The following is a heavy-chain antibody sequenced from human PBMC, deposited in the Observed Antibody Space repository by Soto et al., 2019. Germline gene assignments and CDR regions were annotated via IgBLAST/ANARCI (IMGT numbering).Heavy chain of an antibody. CDR3: ARVYYDFWSGQEGYFDY. CDR2: IIPIFGTA. Sequence: GASVKVSCEACGGTFSSYAISWVRQAPGQGLEWMGGIIPIFGTANYAQKFQGRVTITADESTSTAYMELSSLRSEDTAVYYCARVYYDFWSGQEGYFDYWGQGTLVT. J-gene: IGHJ4*02. CDR1: GGTFSSYA. D-gene: IGHD3-3*01. V-gene: IGHV1-69*13.